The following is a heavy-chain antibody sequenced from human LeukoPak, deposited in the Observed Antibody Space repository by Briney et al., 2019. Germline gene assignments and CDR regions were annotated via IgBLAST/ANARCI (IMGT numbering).Heavy chain of an antibody. J-gene: IGHJ5*02. Sequence: ASVKVSCKASGYTFTGYYMHWVRQAPGQGLEWMGWINPNSGGTNYAQKFQGRVTMTRDTSISTAYMELSRLRSDDTAVYCCARGGHADIVVVPAAPNNWFDPWGQGTLVTVSS. D-gene: IGHD2-2*01. CDR3: ARGGHADIVVVPAAPNNWFDP. CDR1: GYTFTGYY. CDR2: INPNSGGT. V-gene: IGHV1-2*02.